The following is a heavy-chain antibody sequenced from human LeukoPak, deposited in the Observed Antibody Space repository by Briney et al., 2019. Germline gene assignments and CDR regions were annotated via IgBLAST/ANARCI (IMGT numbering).Heavy chain of an antibody. V-gene: IGHV1-18*01. CDR2: ISSLNGDT. CDR3: ARGWDSSSLDRYNWFDP. CDR1: GYTFTGYG. J-gene: IGHJ5*02. Sequence: ASVKVSCKTSGYTFTGYGISWVRQAPGQGLEWMAWISSLNGDTKYAQKFQGRVTVTTDRSTSTAYMELRSLRSDDTAVYSCARGWDSSSLDRYNWFDPWGQGTLVTVSS. D-gene: IGHD6-13*01.